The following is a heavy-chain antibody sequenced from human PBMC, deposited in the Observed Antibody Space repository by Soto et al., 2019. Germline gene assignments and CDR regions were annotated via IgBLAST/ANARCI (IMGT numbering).Heavy chain of an antibody. D-gene: IGHD2-2*01. CDR2: IIPIFGTA. V-gene: IGHV1-69*13. CDR3: ARGYCSSTSCSFWTVIMDV. Sequence: GASVKVSCKASGGTFSSYAISWVRQAPGQGLEWMGGIIPIFGTANYAQKFQGRVTITADESTSTAYMELSSLWSEDTDVYYCARGYCSSTSCSFWTVIMDVWGEGTTVTVSS. CDR1: GGTFSSYA. J-gene: IGHJ6*04.